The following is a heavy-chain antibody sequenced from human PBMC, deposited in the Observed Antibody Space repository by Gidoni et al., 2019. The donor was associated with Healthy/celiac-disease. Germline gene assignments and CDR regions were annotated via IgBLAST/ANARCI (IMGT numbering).Heavy chain of an antibody. D-gene: IGHD6-13*01. CDR3: ASQSDSSSWYYFDY. CDR2: IYYSGST. Sequence: QLQLQESGPGLVKPSETLSLHCTVSVCSLSSSSYYWGWIRQPPGKGLEWMGSIYYSGSTYYNPSLKSRVTISVDTSKNQFSLKLSSVTAADTAVYYCASQSDSSSWYYFDYWGQGTLVTVSS. CDR1: VCSLSSSSYY. V-gene: IGHV4-39*01. J-gene: IGHJ4*02.